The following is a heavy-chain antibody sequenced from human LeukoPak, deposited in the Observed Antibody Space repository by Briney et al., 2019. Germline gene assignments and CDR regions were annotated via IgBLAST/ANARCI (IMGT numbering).Heavy chain of an antibody. CDR1: GFTFSSYG. CDR2: ISYDGINK. D-gene: IGHD2-15*01. V-gene: IGHV3-30*18. Sequence: GSLRLSCAASGFTFSSYGLRWVRQAPGKGLEWVAVISYDGINKYYADSVKGRFTISRDNSKNTLYLQVNSLRTEDTAVYYCAKDGGSDPDSFDIWGQGTMVTVSS. J-gene: IGHJ3*02. CDR3: AKDGGSDPDSFDI.